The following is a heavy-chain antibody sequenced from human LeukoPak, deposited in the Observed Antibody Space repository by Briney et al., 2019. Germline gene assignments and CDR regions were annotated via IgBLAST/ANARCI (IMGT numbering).Heavy chain of an antibody. CDR3: AKDSNEGIDWFDP. Sequence: PSETLSLTCAVYGGSFSGYYWSWIRQPPGKGLEWIGEINHSGSTNYNPSLKSRVTISVDTSKNQFSLKLSSVTAADTAVYYCAKDSNEGIDWFDPWGPGTQVIVSS. V-gene: IGHV4-34*01. D-gene: IGHD2-15*01. CDR1: GGSFSGYY. CDR2: INHSGST. J-gene: IGHJ5*02.